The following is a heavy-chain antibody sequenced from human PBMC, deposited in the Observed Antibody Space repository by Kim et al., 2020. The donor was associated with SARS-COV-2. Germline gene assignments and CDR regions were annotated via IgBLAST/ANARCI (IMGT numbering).Heavy chain of an antibody. CDR1: GGSISSYY. Sequence: SETLSLTCTVSGGSISSYYWSWIRQPPGKGLEWIGYIYYSGSTNYNPSLKSRVTISVDTSKNQFSLKLSSVTAADTAVYYCARGGWEPHDYGDYWRDYYYGMDVWGQGTTVTVSS. CDR3: ARGGWEPHDYGDYWRDYYYGMDV. D-gene: IGHD4-17*01. J-gene: IGHJ6*02. V-gene: IGHV4-59*01. CDR2: IYYSGST.